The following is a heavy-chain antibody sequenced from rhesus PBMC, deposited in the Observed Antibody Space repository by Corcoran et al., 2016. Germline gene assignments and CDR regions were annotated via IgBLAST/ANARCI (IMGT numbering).Heavy chain of an antibody. V-gene: IGHV4-73*01. CDR2: IYANSAST. CDR1: GGSISAYHY. CDR3: ARGGTGGLDS. J-gene: IGHJ6*01. Sequence: QVQLQQWGEGLVKPSETRSLTCAVYGGSISAYHYWSWIRQPPGKGLEWIGYIYANSASTNYNPSLKNRVTISKDRSKNQFSLKLTSVTAAGTAVYYCARGGTGGLDSWGQGVVVTVSS. D-gene: IGHD5-24*01.